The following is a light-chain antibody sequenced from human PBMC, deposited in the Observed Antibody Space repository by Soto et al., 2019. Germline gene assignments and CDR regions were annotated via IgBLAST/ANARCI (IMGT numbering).Light chain of an antibody. CDR2: ATS. Sequence: DIQMTQSPSSLSASVGDRVTITCRASQTPGTCLNLYQHKPGKAPKPLIYATSTLQSGVPSRFSGRDSGADFTITIHNLQPEDFAPHYCQPPPYTFGPGTKVDIK. CDR1: QTPGTC. J-gene: IGKJ3*01. CDR3: QPPPYT. V-gene: IGKV1-39*01.